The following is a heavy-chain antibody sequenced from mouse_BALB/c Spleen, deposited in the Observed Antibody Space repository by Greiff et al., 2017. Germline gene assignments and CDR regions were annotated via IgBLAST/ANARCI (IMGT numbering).Heavy chain of an antibody. CDR3: ATYGYDVGFAY. D-gene: IGHD2-2*01. J-gene: IGHJ3*01. V-gene: IGHV7-3*02. CDR2: IRNKANGYTT. Sequence: EVKLMESGGGLVQPGGSLRLSCATSGFTFTDYYMSWVRQPPGKALEWLGFIRNKANGYTTEYSASVKGRFTISRDNSQSNLYLQMNTLRAEDSATYYCATYGYDVGFAYWGQGTLVTVSA. CDR1: GFTFTDYY.